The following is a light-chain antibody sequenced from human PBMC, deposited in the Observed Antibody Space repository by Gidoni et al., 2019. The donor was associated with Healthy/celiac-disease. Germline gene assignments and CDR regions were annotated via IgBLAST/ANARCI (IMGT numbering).Light chain of an antibody. J-gene: IGKJ2*01. CDR3: QQYDNYPRT. CDR1: QDISNY. CDR2: DAS. V-gene: IGKV1-33*01. Sequence: DIQMTQSPSSLSASVGDRVTITCQASQDISNYLNWYQQKPGKAPKLLIYDASNLESGVPSRFSGIGSGTDFTFTISSLQPEDIATYYCQQYDNYPRTFGQGTKLEIK.